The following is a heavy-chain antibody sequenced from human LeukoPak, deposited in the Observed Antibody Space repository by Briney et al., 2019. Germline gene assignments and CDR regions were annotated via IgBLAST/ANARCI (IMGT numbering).Heavy chain of an antibody. V-gene: IGHV4-39*02. J-gene: IGHJ4*02. Sequence: SETLSLTCTVSGGSISSSSNYWGWIRQPPGKGLEWIGNIYYRGSTHYSPSLKSRVTISVDTSKNHFSLKLSSVIAADTAVYYCAREGLLWFGNYYFDYWGQGTLVTVSS. D-gene: IGHD3-10*01. CDR1: GGSISSSSNY. CDR2: IYYRGST. CDR3: AREGLLWFGNYYFDY.